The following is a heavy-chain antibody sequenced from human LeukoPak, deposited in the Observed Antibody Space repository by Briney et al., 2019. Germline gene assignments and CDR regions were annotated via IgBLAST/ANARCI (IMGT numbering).Heavy chain of an antibody. V-gene: IGHV3-7*01. D-gene: IGHD2-2*01. CDR1: GFTFNSYW. Sequence: GGSLRLSCAAAGFTFNSYWMSWVRQAPGKGLEWVANINQDGSENYYLDSVKGRFAISRDNAKNSLYLQMNSLRAEDTAVYYCARGPLGYCSVTSCSFDSWGQGTLVTVSS. J-gene: IGHJ4*02. CDR2: INQDGSEN. CDR3: ARGPLGYCSVTSCSFDS.